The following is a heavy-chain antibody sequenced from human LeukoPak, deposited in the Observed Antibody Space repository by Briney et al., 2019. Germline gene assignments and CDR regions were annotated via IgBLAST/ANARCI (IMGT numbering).Heavy chain of an antibody. J-gene: IGHJ4*02. CDR1: GFTFSSYS. CDR2: ISSSSSYI. V-gene: IGHV3-21*01. D-gene: IGHD2-2*03. Sequence: GGSLRLSCAASGFTFSSYSMNWVCQAPGKGREWVSSISSSSSYIYYADSVKGRFTISRDNAKNSLYLQMNSLRAEDTAVYYCASGYCSSTSCYDFDYWGQGTLVTVSS. CDR3: ASGYCSSTSCYDFDY.